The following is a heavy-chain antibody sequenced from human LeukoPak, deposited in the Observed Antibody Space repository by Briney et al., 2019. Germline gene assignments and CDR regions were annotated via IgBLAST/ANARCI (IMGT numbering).Heavy chain of an antibody. CDR1: GLTVSSNY. CDR2: IYIGGST. Sequence: GGSLRLSCAASGLTVSSNYMSWVRQAPGKGLEWVSVIYIGGSTYYADSVKGRFTISRDNSKNTLYLQMNTLRAEDTAVYYCASPGPWGLIEMEFRAFDIWGQGTMATVSS. J-gene: IGHJ3*02. D-gene: IGHD5-24*01. V-gene: IGHV3-66*01. CDR3: ASPGPWGLIEMEFRAFDI.